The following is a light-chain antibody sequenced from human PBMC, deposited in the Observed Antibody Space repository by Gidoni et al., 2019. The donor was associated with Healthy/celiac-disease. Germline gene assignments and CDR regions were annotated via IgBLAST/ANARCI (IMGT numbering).Light chain of an antibody. J-gene: IGLJ3*02. CDR1: SSDVGGYNY. CDR3: SSYAGSNSRWV. CDR2: EVS. Sequence: QSALTQPPSASGSPGQSVTISCTGTSSDVGGYNYVSWYQQHPGKAPKLIIYEVSKRPSGFPDRFSGSRSGNTDSLTVSGLQAEDEADYYCSSYAGSNSRWVFGGGTKLTVL. V-gene: IGLV2-8*01.